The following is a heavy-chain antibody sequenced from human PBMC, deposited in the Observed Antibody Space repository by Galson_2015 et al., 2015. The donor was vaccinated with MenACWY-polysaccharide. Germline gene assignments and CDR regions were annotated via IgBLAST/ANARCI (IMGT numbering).Heavy chain of an antibody. CDR1: GFNFRTNS. CDR3: ATFMAQTPGPGHLYWYFDL. D-gene: IGHD1-1*01. CDR2: ISRDSETI. Sequence: SLRLSCASSGFNFRTNSMSWVRQGPGKGPEWIAYISRDSETIYYADSVKGRFTISRDNGENSLYLQMNSLRAEDTALYYCATFMAQTPGPGHLYWYFDLWGRGAQVTVSS. V-gene: IGHV3-48*01. J-gene: IGHJ2*01.